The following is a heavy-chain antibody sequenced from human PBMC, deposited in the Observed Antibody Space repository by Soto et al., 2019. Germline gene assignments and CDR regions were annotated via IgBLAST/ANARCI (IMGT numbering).Heavy chain of an antibody. D-gene: IGHD3-22*01. CDR1: GGSIRDSY. Sequence: SATLSLTCTVSGGSIRDSYRGWIRQSPGKGLEWIGYIYYTGTTKYNPSLKSRVTISVDSSKNQFSLKLDSVTAADTAVYYCARLGGYYQAFDSWGQGTLVTVSS. CDR2: IYYTGTT. V-gene: IGHV4-59*08. CDR3: ARLGGYYQAFDS. J-gene: IGHJ4*02.